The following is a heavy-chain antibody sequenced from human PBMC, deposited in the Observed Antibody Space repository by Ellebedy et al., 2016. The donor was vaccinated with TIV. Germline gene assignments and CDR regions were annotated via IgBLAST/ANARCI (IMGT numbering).Heavy chain of an antibody. D-gene: IGHD3-10*01. CDR1: GGSTSTHY. V-gene: IGHV4-59*11. J-gene: IGHJ4*02. CDR2: ISYNGYT. CDR3: ARVDGFFDH. Sequence: MPSETLSLTCTVSGGSTSTHYWSWIRQPPGKGLEWFGDISYNGYTLYNPSLKSRITLSLDTPKNQLSLRLASLTAADTAVYYCARVDGFFDHWGQGTLVTVSS.